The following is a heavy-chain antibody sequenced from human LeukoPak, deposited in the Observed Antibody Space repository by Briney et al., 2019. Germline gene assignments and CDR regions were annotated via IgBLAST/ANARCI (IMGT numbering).Heavy chain of an antibody. CDR2: VSGSGGGT. V-gene: IGHV3-23*01. CDR3: AKDMAGDYHYCYYGLDV. Sequence: GGSLRLSCAASGFTFSSYAMSWVRQAPGKGLGLVSAVSGSGGGTYYADSVQGRFTIFRVNSKNTQFLQMNSLRTEDKAVYYFAKDMAGDYHYCYYGLDVLGQGTTVTVSS. D-gene: IGHD4-17*01. CDR1: GFTFSSYA. J-gene: IGHJ6*02.